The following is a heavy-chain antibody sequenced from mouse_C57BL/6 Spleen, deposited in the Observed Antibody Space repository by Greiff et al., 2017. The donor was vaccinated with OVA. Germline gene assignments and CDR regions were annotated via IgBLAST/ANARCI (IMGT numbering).Heavy chain of an antibody. D-gene: IGHD1-1*01. J-gene: IGHJ2*01. V-gene: IGHV1-15*01. CDR2: IDPETGGT. CDR3: TRSIYYYGSSWDY. Sequence: QVQLQQSGAELVRPGASVTLSCKASGYTFTDYEMHWVKQTPVHGLEWIGAIDPETGGTAYNQKFKGKAILTADKSSSTAYMELRSLTSEDSAVYYCTRSIYYYGSSWDYWGQGTTRTVSS. CDR1: GYTFTDYE.